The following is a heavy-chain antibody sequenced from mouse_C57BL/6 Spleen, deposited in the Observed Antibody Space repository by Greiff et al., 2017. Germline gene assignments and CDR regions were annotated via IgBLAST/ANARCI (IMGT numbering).Heavy chain of an antibody. CDR3: ARDPSNWDGENYFDY. D-gene: IGHD4-1*01. Sequence: EVQRVESGGGLVKPGGSLKLSCAASGFTFSSYAMSWVRQTPEKRLEWVATISDGGSYTYYPDNVKGRFTISRDNAKNNLYLQMSHLKSEDTAMYYCARDPSNWDGENYFDYWGQGTTLTVSS. CDR1: GFTFSSYA. CDR2: ISDGGSYT. J-gene: IGHJ2*01. V-gene: IGHV5-4*01.